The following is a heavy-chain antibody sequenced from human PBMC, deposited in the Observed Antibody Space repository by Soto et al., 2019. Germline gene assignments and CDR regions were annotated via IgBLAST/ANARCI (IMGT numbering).Heavy chain of an antibody. Sequence: HLVESGGGVVQPGRSLRLSCVASGFSFSNYAMHWVRQAPGKGREWVAIIWSDGSNIKYAYSVKGRFIISRDNSKNTVELQMDSLRIDDTAMYYCARDVLGNNWFDPWGQGTLVTVSS. J-gene: IGHJ5*02. V-gene: IGHV3-33*01. CDR2: IWSDGSNI. CDR3: ARDVLGNNWFDP. CDR1: GFSFSNYA. D-gene: IGHD2-15*01.